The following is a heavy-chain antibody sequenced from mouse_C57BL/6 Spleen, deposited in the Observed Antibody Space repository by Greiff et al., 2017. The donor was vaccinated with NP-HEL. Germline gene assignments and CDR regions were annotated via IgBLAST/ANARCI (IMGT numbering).Heavy chain of an antibody. CDR2: ISDGGSYT. D-gene: IGHD1-1*01. Sequence: EVKLMESGGGLVKPGGSLKLSCAASGFTFSSYAMSWVRQTPEKRLEWVATISDGGSYTYYPDNVKGRFTISRDNAKNNLYLQMSHLKSEDTAMYYCARDRYGSDYWGQGTTLTVSS. CDR3: ARDRYGSDY. V-gene: IGHV5-4*01. CDR1: GFTFSSYA. J-gene: IGHJ2*01.